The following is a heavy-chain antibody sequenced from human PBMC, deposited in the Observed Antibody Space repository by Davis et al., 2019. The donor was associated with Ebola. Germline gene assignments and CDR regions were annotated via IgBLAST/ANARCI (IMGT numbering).Heavy chain of an antibody. V-gene: IGHV1-69*13. Sequence: AASVKVSCKASAGTFSSYAISWVRQAPGHGLEWMGGIIPIFGTANYAQKFQGRVTITADESTSTAYMELSSLRSEDTAVYYCARVRCGGDCGPDYFDYWGQGTLVTVSS. J-gene: IGHJ4*02. CDR2: IIPIFGTA. CDR1: AGTFSSYA. CDR3: ARVRCGGDCGPDYFDY. D-gene: IGHD2-21*01.